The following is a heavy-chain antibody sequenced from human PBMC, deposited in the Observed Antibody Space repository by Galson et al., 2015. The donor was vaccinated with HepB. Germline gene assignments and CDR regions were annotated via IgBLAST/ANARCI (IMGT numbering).Heavy chain of an antibody. CDR3: ARLGTYYSGPRSYCTYFDY. V-gene: IGHV3-48*01. J-gene: IGHJ4*02. CDR1: GFSFSAYS. CDR2: ITSSSSTI. D-gene: IGHD3-10*01. Sequence: SLRLSCAASGFSFSAYSMNWVRQAPGKGLEWVSYITSSSSTIYYADSVKGRFTISRDNAKNSLYLQMNSLRAEDTAVYYCARLGTYYSGPRSYCTYFDYWGQGTLVTVSS.